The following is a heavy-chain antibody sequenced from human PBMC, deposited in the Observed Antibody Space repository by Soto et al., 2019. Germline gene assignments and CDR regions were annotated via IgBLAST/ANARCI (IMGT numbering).Heavy chain of an antibody. J-gene: IGHJ5*02. CDR1: GGSISSGDYY. V-gene: IGHV4-30-4*01. D-gene: IGHD3-9*01. Sequence: PSETLSLTCTVSGGSISSGDYYWSWIRQPPGKGLEWIGYIYYSGSTYYNPSLKSRVTISVDTSKNQFSLKLSSVTAADTAVYYCAREGRGDILTGYDVYWFDPWGQGTLVTVSS. CDR2: IYYSGST. CDR3: AREGRGDILTGYDVYWFDP.